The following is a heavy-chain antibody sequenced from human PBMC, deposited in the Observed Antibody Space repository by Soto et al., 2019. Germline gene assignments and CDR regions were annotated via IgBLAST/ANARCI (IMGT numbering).Heavy chain of an antibody. V-gene: IGHV4-59*11. J-gene: IGHJ5*02. Sequence: SETLSLTCTVSGGSISLHYWSWIRQPPGKGLEWIGYIYFSGSTNYNPSLKSRVTISVDTSKNQFSLKLSSVTAADTAVYYCARDRWIAATRWFDPWGQGTLVTVSS. CDR2: IYFSGST. CDR3: ARDRWIAATRWFDP. CDR1: GGSISLHY. D-gene: IGHD6-13*01.